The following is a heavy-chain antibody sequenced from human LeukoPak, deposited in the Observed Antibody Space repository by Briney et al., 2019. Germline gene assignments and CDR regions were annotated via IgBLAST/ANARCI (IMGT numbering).Heavy chain of an antibody. J-gene: IGHJ4*02. V-gene: IGHV1-18*01. D-gene: IGHD4-17*01. CDR1: GYTFTSYG. CDR2: ISAYNGNT. CDR3: ATSTVTTSRYDY. Sequence: ASVKVSCKASGYTFTSYGISWVRQAPGQGLEWMGWISAYNGNTNYAQKLQGRVTMTTDTSTSTAYMELRSLRSDDTAVYYCATSTVTTSRYDYWGQGTLATVSS.